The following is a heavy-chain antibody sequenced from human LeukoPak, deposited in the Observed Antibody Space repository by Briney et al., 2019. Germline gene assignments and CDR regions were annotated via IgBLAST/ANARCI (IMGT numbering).Heavy chain of an antibody. V-gene: IGHV1-2*02. CDR1: GYTFTGYY. D-gene: IGHD2-2*01. J-gene: IGHJ6*02. Sequence: GASVKVSCKASGYTFTGYYMHWVRQAPGQGLEWMGWINPNSGDTNYAQKFQGRVTMTRDTSISTAYMELSRLRSDDTAVYYCAAGYCSSTSCYAQTKYYYYYYGMDVWGQGTTVTVSS. CDR3: AAGYCSSTSCYAQTKYYYYYYGMDV. CDR2: INPNSGDT.